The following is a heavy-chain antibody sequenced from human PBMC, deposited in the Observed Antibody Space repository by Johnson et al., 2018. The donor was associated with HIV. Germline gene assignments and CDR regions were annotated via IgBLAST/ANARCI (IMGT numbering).Heavy chain of an antibody. Sequence: VQLVESGGGVVQPGGSLRLSCAASGITFSSYDMHWVRQATGKGLEWVSAIGTAGDTYYPGSVKGRFTISRENAKNSLYLQMNSLRAGDTAVYYCARGVPIAAAGHDAFDIWGQGTMVTVSS. V-gene: IGHV3-13*01. CDR2: IGTAGDT. CDR3: ARGVPIAAAGHDAFDI. D-gene: IGHD6-13*01. J-gene: IGHJ3*02. CDR1: GITFSSYD.